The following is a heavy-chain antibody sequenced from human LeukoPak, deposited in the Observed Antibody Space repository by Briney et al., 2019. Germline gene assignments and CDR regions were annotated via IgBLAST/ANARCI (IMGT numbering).Heavy chain of an antibody. CDR3: ARDRAPGDDTFGRLKNYYYYYGMDF. CDR2: INHSGST. J-gene: IGHJ6*02. Sequence: SGTLSLSCAVSGVSFSGYYWSWIRQPPGKGLEWIAEINHSGSTNYNPSLKSRVNISVDTSKNQFSLKLNSETAAAPAVYYCARDRAPGDDTFGRLKNYYYYYGMDFWGQGTTVTVSS. CDR1: GVSFSGYY. V-gene: IGHV4-34*01. D-gene: IGHD3-16*01.